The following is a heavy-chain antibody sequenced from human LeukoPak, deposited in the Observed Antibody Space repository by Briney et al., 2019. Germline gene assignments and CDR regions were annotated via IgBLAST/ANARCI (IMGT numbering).Heavy chain of an antibody. CDR1: GGSFSGYY. J-gene: IGHJ5*02. CDR3: ARRDYYGSGSSKAPRDWFDP. V-gene: IGHV4-34*01. D-gene: IGHD3-10*01. CDR2: INHSGST. Sequence: PSETLSLTCAVYGGSFSGYYWSWIRQPPGKGLEWIGEINHSGSTNYNPPLKSRVTVSVDTSKNQFSLKLSSVTAADTAVYYCARRDYYGSGSSKAPRDWFDPWGQGTLVTVSS.